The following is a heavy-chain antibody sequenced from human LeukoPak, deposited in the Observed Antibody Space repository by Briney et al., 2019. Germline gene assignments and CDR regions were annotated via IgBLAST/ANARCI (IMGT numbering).Heavy chain of an antibody. D-gene: IGHD4-17*01. CDR1: GGSISSTSYY. J-gene: IGHJ4*02. V-gene: IGHV4-39*07. CDR3: ARDTVTTGGDY. CDR2: IYYSGST. Sequence: SETLSLTCTVSGGSISSTSYYWGWIRQPPGKGLEWIGSIYYSGSTYYNPSLKSRVTISVDTSKNQFSLKLSSVTAADTAVYYCARDTVTTGGDYWGQGTLVTVSS.